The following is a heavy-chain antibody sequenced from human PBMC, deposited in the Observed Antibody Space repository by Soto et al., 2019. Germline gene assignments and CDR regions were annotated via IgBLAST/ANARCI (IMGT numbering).Heavy chain of an antibody. J-gene: IGHJ4*02. CDR1: GFSLTTSGVG. CDR2: TYWDDDK. CDR3: AHRVLRTVFGLVTTTAIYFDF. V-gene: IGHV2-5*02. Sequence: QITLNESGPTVVRPTETLTLTCRFSGFSLTTSGVGVGWIRQSPGKASEWLAITYWDDDKPYRASLKSRLTITKDTSKNQVVLTVSDLYPTDTATYYCAHRVLRTVFGLVTTTAIYFDFWGQGTPVAVSS. D-gene: IGHD3-3*01.